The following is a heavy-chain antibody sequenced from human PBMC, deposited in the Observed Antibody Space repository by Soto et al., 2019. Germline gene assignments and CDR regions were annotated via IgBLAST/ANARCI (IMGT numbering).Heavy chain of an antibody. CDR2: INPSGGST. D-gene: IGHD2-8*01. J-gene: IGHJ6*02. CDR3: ARDPSSCTNGVCYRAIGAYYYYGMDV. V-gene: IGHV1-46*01. CDR1: GYTFTSYY. Sequence: ASVKVSCKASGYTFTSYYMHWVRQAPGQGLEWMGIINPSGGSTSYAQKFQGRVTMTRDTSTSTVYMELSSLRSEDTAVYYCARDPSSCTNGVCYRAIGAYYYYGMDVWGQGTTVTVS.